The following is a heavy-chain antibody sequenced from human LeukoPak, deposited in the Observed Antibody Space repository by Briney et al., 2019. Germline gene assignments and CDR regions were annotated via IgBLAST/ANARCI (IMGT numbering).Heavy chain of an antibody. CDR3: ARALSSYDSTPGDLDY. Sequence: ASVKVSCKASGYTFTSYYMHWGRQAPGQGLEWMGIINPSGGSTSYAQKFQGRVTMTRDTSTSTVYMELSSLRSEDTAVYYCARALSSYDSTPGDLDYWGQGTLVTVSS. V-gene: IGHV1-46*01. D-gene: IGHD3-3*01. CDR2: INPSGGST. CDR1: GYTFTSYY. J-gene: IGHJ4*02.